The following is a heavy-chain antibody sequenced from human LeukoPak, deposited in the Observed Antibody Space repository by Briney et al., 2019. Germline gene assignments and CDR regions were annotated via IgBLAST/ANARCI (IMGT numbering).Heavy chain of an antibody. CDR2: IYPGDSDT. J-gene: IGHJ6*02. CDR3: ARHYGGGEYYYGMDV. CDR1: GYKFNAYW. Sequence: GESLKISCKGSGYKFNAYWIAWVRQMHGKRLEWMGIIYPGDSDTSYSPSFQGQVTISADKSISTAYLQWSSLKASDTAMYYCARHYGGGEYYYGMDVWGQGTTVTVAS. D-gene: IGHD2-21*01. V-gene: IGHV5-51*01.